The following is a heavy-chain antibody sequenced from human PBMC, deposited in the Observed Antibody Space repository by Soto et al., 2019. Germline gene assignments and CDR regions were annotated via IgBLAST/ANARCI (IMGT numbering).Heavy chain of an antibody. CDR2: ITDDGSTT. CDR3: TRGPRPTSIGTGAF. V-gene: IGHV3-74*01. CDR1: GFIFKMYW. Sequence: PGGSLRLSCETSGFIFKMYWMHWVRQVSGQGPQWVARITDDGSTTYYAASVEGRFTISRDNAKNALYLQMTSLRPDDTAVYYCTRGPRPTSIGTGAFWGQGTLVTVSS. J-gene: IGHJ4*02. D-gene: IGHD3-10*01.